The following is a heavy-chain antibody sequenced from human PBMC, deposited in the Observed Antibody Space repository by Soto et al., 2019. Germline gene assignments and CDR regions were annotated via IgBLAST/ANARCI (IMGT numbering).Heavy chain of an antibody. Sequence: SETLSLTCAVYGGSFSGHYWSWIRQPPGKGLEWIGEINHSGSTNYNPSLKSRVTISVDTSKNQFSLKLSSVTAADTAVYYCASAYYFDYWGQGTLVTVSS. V-gene: IGHV4-34*01. J-gene: IGHJ4*02. CDR3: ASAYYFDY. CDR2: INHSGST. CDR1: GGSFSGHY.